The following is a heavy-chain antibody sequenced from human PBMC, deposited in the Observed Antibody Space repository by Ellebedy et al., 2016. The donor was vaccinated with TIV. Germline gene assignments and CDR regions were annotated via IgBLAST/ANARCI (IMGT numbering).Heavy chain of an antibody. CDR3: ARVRGFLFPLIDF. J-gene: IGHJ4*02. CDR1: GWPFSGYY. CDR2: ISQNGST. Sequence: MPSETLSLTCAVSGWPFSGYYWAWIRQSPEKGLEWIGEISQNGSTRYNPSFESRASVSVDTSKKQFSLKLASVTAAYTAMYFCARVRGFLFPLIDFWGQGTPVSVSS. D-gene: IGHD3-10*01. V-gene: IGHV4-34*01.